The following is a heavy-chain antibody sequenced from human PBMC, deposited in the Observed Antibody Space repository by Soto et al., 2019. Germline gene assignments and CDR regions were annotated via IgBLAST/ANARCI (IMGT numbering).Heavy chain of an antibody. CDR1: GGSVNNDKW. Sequence: QVQLQELGPGLVKPSGTLSLTCAVSGGSVNNDKWWSWVRQPPGKGLEWIGEIHSSGITNYNPSLKSRASIFVDKFKNQFSVKLTSVTAADTAVYFCAGQWSAGYGAFDPWGQGTLVTVSS. CDR3: AGQWSAGYGAFDP. J-gene: IGHJ5*02. CDR2: IHSSGIT. D-gene: IGHD3-9*01. V-gene: IGHV4-4*02.